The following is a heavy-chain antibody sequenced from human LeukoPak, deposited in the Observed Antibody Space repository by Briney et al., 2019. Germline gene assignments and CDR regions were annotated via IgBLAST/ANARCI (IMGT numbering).Heavy chain of an antibody. J-gene: IGHJ5*02. V-gene: IGHV1-18*01. CDR2: ISAYNGNT. CDR3: AREGFEYSSSSRWFDP. D-gene: IGHD6-6*01. Sequence: ASVKVSCKASGYTFTSYGISWVRQAPGQGLEWMGWISAYNGNTNYAQKPQGRVTMTTDTSTSTAYMELRSLRSDDTAVYYCAREGFEYSSSSRWFDPWGQGTLVTVSS. CDR1: GYTFTSYG.